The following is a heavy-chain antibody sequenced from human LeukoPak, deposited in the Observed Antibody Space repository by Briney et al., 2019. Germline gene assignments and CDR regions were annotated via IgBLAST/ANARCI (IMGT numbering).Heavy chain of an antibody. CDR1: GFTFSSYW. Sequence: GGSLRLSCAASGFTFSSYWMSWVRRAPGKGLEWVSAISGSGGSTYYADSVKGRFTISRDNSKNTLYLQMNSLRAEDTAVYYCASWGSGSYEGYWGQGTLVTVSS. CDR2: ISGSGGST. J-gene: IGHJ4*02. V-gene: IGHV3-23*01. D-gene: IGHD3-10*01. CDR3: ASWGSGSYEGY.